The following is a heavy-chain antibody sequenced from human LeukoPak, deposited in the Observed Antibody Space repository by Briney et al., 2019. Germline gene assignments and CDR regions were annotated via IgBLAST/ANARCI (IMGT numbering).Heavy chain of an antibody. Sequence: PGGSLRLSCAVSGFTFSSYAMSWVRQAPGKGLEWVSVISGSGGSTYYSDSVKGRFTISRDNSKNTLYLQMNGLRAEDTAVYYCARDFYDGSSWYLDYWGQGTLVTVSS. CDR2: ISGSGGST. J-gene: IGHJ4*02. V-gene: IGHV3-23*01. CDR1: GFTFSSYA. D-gene: IGHD6-13*01. CDR3: ARDFYDGSSWYLDY.